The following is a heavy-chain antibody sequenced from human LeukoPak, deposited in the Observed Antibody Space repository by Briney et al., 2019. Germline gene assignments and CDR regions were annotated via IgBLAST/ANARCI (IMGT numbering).Heavy chain of an antibody. J-gene: IGHJ4*02. V-gene: IGHV3-23*01. Sequence: GGSLRRSCGASGFTFSGFAIIWIRQAPGKGLEWVSSISRSGESTFYADSVRGRFTIARDNSKNTVSLQMESPRAEDTALYYCAKDYAVGSIDYWGQGTLVTVSS. CDR2: ISRSGEST. CDR1: GFTFSGFA. CDR3: AKDYAVGSIDY. D-gene: IGHD3-16*01.